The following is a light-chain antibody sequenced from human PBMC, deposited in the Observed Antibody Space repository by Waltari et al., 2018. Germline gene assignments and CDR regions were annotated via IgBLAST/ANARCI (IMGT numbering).Light chain of an antibody. CDR2: DVN. CDR1: SSYVGGYDC. CDR3: ISYTSTTTYVV. Sequence: QSALTQPASGSASPGQSITIPCPGTSSYVGGYDCVPWYQPRPGKAPQLMIYDVNKRPSGVSHRFAASKSGNTASLTIFGLQAEDEADYYCISYTSTTTYVVVGGGTKLTVL. V-gene: IGLV2-14*03. J-gene: IGLJ2*01.